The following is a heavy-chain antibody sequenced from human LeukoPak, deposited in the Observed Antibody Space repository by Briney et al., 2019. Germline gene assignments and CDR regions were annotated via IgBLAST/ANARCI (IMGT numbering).Heavy chain of an antibody. CDR1: GGSISSGGYY. J-gene: IGHJ4*02. Sequence: PSQTLSLTCTVSGGSISSGGYYWSWIRQHPGKGLEWIGYIYYSGSTYYNPSLKSRVTISVDTSKNQFSLRLSSVTAADTAVYYCARVLRDYYDSSGPEQFDYWGQGTLVTVSS. V-gene: IGHV4-31*03. CDR2: IYYSGST. CDR3: ARVLRDYYDSSGPEQFDY. D-gene: IGHD3-22*01.